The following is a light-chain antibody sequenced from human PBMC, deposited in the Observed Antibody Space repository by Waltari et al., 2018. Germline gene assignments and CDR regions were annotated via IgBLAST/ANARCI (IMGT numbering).Light chain of an antibody. CDR1: QDISHY. J-gene: IGKJ2*01. CDR3: QHFDNLLFT. V-gene: IGKV1-33*01. CDR2: DAT. Sequence: DIQVTQSPSSLSASVRDRVPITCQASQDISHYLNWYQQRPGKAPKVLIYDATLLKIGVPSRFSGSGSGTDFTFAITSLQPEDAATYYCQHFDNLLFTFGQGTKLEI.